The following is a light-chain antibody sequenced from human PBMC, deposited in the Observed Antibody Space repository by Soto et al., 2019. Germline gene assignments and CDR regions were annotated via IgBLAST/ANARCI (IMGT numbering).Light chain of an antibody. CDR1: QSISSW. J-gene: IGKJ4*01. V-gene: IGKV1-5*01. CDR3: QQYNIYPLT. CDR2: DAS. Sequence: DIKMTQSPSTLSASVGDRVTITCRASQSISSWLAWYQQKPGKAPKLLIYDASSLESGVPSRFSGSGSGTEFTLTISSLQPDDFATYYCQQYNIYPLTFGGGTKVDI.